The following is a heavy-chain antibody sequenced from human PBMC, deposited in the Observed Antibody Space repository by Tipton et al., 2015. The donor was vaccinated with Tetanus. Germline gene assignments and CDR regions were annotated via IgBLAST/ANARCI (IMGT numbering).Heavy chain of an antibody. V-gene: IGHV4-39*01. CDR1: GGSISSSSYY. D-gene: IGHD3-22*01. J-gene: IGHJ5*02. CDR3: AREMDYYDSSGYYH. Sequence: TLSLTCTVSGGSISSSSYYWGWIRQPPGKGLEWIGSIYYSGSTYYNPPLKSRVTISVDTSKNQFSLKLSSVTAADTAVYYCAREMDYYDSSGYYHWGQGTLVTVSS. CDR2: IYYSGST.